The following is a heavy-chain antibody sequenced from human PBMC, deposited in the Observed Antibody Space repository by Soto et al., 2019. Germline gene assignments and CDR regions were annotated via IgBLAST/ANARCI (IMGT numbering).Heavy chain of an antibody. D-gene: IGHD1-7*01. Sequence: QPGGSLRLSCAASGFTFSTYAMSWVRQAPGKGLEWVSLISSSGDSTYFADSVKGRFTISRDNSRNTLYLQMNSLRAEDTAVYYCANSAKPIENLYYFDYWGQGTLVTVSS. CDR2: ISSSGDST. J-gene: IGHJ4*02. CDR3: ANSAKPIENLYYFDY. CDR1: GFTFSTYA. V-gene: IGHV3-23*01.